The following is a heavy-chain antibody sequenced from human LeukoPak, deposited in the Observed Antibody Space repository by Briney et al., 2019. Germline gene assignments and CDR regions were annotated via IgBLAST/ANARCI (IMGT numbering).Heavy chain of an antibody. CDR1: GYTFTGYY. Sequence: GAAVKVSCKASGYTFTGYYMHWVRQAPGQGLEWMGWINPNSGGTNYAQQFQGRLTMTRDTSISTAYMELSRLRSDDTAVYYCARVKTMIIVVSLFDPWGQGTLVTVSS. D-gene: IGHD3-22*01. V-gene: IGHV1-2*02. CDR3: ARVKTMIIVVSLFDP. CDR2: INPNSGGT. J-gene: IGHJ5*02.